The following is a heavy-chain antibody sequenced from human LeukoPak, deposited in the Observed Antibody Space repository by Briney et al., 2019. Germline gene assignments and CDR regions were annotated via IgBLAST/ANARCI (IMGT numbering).Heavy chain of an antibody. V-gene: IGHV1-18*01. CDR2: ISAYNSNT. D-gene: IGHD2-2*01. CDR3: AIGRYGYCSSTSCYVFDY. CDR1: GCTYSSYA. J-gene: IGHJ4*02. Sequence: ASVKVSCKASGCTYSSYAISWVRQALGQGLEWMGWISAYNSNTNYAQKLQGRVTMTTDTSTNTTYMELRSLRSDDTAVYYCAIGRYGYCSSTSCYVFDYWGQGTLVTVSS.